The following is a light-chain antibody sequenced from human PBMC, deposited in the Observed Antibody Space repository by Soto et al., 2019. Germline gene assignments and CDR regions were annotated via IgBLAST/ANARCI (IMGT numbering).Light chain of an antibody. CDR1: QSISSW. V-gene: IGKV1-5*01. CDR3: QQYTSYYT. Sequence: DIQMTQSPSTLSASVGDRVTITCRASQSISSWLAWYQQKPGKAPKLLIYDASSLESGVPSRFSGSGSGIEFTHNSSSLQPDDAATYYCQQYTSYYTFGKGTRLEIK. CDR2: DAS. J-gene: IGKJ2*01.